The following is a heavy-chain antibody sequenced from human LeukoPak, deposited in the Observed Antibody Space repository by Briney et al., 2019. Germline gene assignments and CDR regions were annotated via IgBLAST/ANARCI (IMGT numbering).Heavy chain of an antibody. V-gene: IGHV4-4*07. Sequence: SETLSLTCTVSGGSISSYYWNWIRQPAGKGLEWIGRVYNSGSTNYNPSLKSRVTMSEDTSKNQFSLKLSSVTAADTAVYYCARLEHDYGDPGDVFDVWGQGTMVTVSS. CDR2: VYNSGST. D-gene: IGHD4-17*01. CDR1: GGSISSYY. J-gene: IGHJ3*01. CDR3: ARLEHDYGDPGDVFDV.